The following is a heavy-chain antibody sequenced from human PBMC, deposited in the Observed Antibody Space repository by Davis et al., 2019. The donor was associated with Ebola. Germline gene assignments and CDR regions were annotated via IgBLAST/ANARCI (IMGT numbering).Heavy chain of an antibody. Sequence: PSDTLSLTCTVSGGSISSYYWSWIRQPPGKGLEWFGYIYYSGSTNYNPSLKSRVTISVDTSKNQFSLKLSSVTAADTAVYYCARLYYDYVWGSYPANYYYYYMDVWGKVTTVTVSS. CDR1: GGSISSYY. CDR3: ARLYYDYVWGSYPANYYYYYMDV. D-gene: IGHD3-16*02. V-gene: IGHV4-59*08. J-gene: IGHJ6*03. CDR2: IYYSGST.